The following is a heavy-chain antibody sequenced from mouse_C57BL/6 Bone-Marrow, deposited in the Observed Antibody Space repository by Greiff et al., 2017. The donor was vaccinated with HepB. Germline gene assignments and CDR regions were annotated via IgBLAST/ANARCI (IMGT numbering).Heavy chain of an antibody. CDR1: GFTFSDYY. V-gene: IGHV5-16*01. Sequence: EVHLVESEGGLVQPGSSMKLSCTASGFTFSDYYMAWVRQVPEKGLEWVANINYDGSSTYYLDSLKSRFIISRDNAKNIQYLQMSSLKSEDTATYYCARGGGFAYWGQGTLVTVSA. CDR2: INYDGSST. CDR3: ARGGGFAY. J-gene: IGHJ3*01.